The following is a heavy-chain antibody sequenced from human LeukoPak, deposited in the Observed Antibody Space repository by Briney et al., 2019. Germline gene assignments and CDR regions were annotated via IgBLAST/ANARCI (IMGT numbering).Heavy chain of an antibody. V-gene: IGHV3-66*01. Sequence: GGSLRLSCAASGFSVSSNYMSWVRQAPGKGLEWVSVIYSGGSTYYADSLKGRFTISRDNSKNTLYLQMNSLRAEDTAVYYCAAPVILTGSPRGDAFDIWGQGTMVTVSS. J-gene: IGHJ3*02. CDR3: AAPVILTGSPRGDAFDI. CDR1: GFSVSSNY. D-gene: IGHD3-9*01. CDR2: IYSGGST.